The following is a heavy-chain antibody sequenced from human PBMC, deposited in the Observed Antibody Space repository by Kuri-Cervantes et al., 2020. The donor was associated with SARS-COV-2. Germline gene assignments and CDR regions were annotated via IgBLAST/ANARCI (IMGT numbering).Heavy chain of an antibody. Sequence: GGSLRLSCAASGFTFSNAWMSWVRQAPGKGLEYVSAISSNGGSTYYADSVKGRFTISRDNSKNTLYLQMGSLRAEDMAVYYCARGGHYCSSTSCYMPGDYWGQGTLVTVSS. CDR3: ARGGHYCSSTSCYMPGDY. J-gene: IGHJ4*02. V-gene: IGHV3-64*02. CDR1: GFTFSNAW. CDR2: ISSNGGST. D-gene: IGHD2-2*02.